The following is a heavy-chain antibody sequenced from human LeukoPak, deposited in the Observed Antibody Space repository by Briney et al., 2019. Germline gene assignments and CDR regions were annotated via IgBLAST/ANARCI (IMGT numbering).Heavy chain of an antibody. V-gene: IGHV4-59*01. CDR1: GGSISSYY. CDR2: LYYSGST. J-gene: IGHJ4*02. CDR3: ARDSSSSWPPGLFD. D-gene: IGHD6-13*01. Sequence: SETLSLTCTVSGGSISSYYWSWIRQPPGEGLEWIGYLYYSGSTNYNPSLKSRVTISVDTSKNQFSLKLSSVTAADTAVYYCARDSSSSWPPGLFDWGQGTLVAVSS.